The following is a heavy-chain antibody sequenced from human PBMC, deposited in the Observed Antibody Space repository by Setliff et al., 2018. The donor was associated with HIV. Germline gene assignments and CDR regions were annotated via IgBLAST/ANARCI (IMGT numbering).Heavy chain of an antibody. J-gene: IGHJ3*02. Sequence: SVKVSCKASGYIFTNYGISWVRQAPGQGLEWMGWITGYNGNTNYAEKFQGRVNMTIDTSTSTAYLELRSLRSDDTAVYYCARVGPESLPYTWDDEADTFDIWGQGTMVTVSS. V-gene: IGHV1-18*01. CDR3: ARVGPESLPYTWDDEADTFDI. CDR1: GYIFTNYG. D-gene: IGHD1-1*01. CDR2: ITGYNGNT.